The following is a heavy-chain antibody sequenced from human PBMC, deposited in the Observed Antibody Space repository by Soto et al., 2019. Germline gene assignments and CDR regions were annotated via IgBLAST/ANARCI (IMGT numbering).Heavy chain of an antibody. CDR2: VNPINGNT. CDR3: ARENWHFDY. Sequence: QVQLVQSGAEVKKPGASVKVSCKTSGYSFSEFRMHWVRQAPGQGLEWMGWVNPINGNTNYAQDFQGRVTMTRDASTKTVYMELSRLTSDDTSTVYCARENWHFDYWGQGTLITVSS. V-gene: IGHV1-2*02. J-gene: IGHJ4*02. CDR1: GYSFSEFR.